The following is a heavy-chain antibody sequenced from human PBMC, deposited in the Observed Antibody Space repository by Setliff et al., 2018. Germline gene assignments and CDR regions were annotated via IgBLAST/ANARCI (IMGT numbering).Heavy chain of an antibody. V-gene: IGHV1-18*01. Sequence: GASVKVSCKTSGYNFITLGINWVRQAPGQGLEWVGWISPYSGKTDYAQKFQGRVIMTIDPSATTAYMELKALRSDDTAVYYCARGRGPDIVVTIPGDYWGQGTQVT. CDR3: ARGRGPDIVVTIPGDY. CDR2: ISPYSGKT. J-gene: IGHJ4*02. CDR1: GYNFITLG. D-gene: IGHD2-15*01.